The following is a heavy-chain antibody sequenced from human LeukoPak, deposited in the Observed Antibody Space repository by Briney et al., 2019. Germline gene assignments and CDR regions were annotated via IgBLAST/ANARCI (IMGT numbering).Heavy chain of an antibody. Sequence: SETLSLTCTVSGYSISSGYYWGWIRQPPGKGLEWIGSIYYSGSTYYNPSLKSRVTISVDTSKNQFSLKLSSVTAADTAVYYCARAYDFWSGYSGYYFDYWGQGTLVTVSS. CDR3: ARAYDFWSGYSGYYFDY. J-gene: IGHJ4*02. D-gene: IGHD3-3*01. CDR2: IYYSGST. V-gene: IGHV4-38-2*02. CDR1: GYSISSGYY.